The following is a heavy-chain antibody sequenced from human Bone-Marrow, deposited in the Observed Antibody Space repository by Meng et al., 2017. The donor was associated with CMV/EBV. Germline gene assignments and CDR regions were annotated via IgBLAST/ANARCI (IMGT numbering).Heavy chain of an antibody. CDR2: ISYDGSNK. CDR1: GFTFSSYA. V-gene: IGHV3-30-3*01. J-gene: IGHJ6*02. CDR3: ARVQQQLVLYYYGMDV. D-gene: IGHD6-13*01. Sequence: GESLKISCEASGFTFSSYAMHWVRQAPGKGLEWGAVISYDGSNKYYADSVKGRFTISRDNSKNTLYLQMNSLRAEDTAVYYCARVQQQLVLYYYGMDVWGQGPTVTGSS.